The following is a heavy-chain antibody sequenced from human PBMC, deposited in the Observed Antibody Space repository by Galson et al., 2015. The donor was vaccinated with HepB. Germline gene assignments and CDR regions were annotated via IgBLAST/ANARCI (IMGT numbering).Heavy chain of an antibody. J-gene: IGHJ3*02. CDR3: ATTMGNLEWFMQAFDI. V-gene: IGHV3-21*01. Sequence: SLRLSCAASGFTFSSYSMNWVRQAPGKGLEWVSSISSSSSYIYYADSVKGRFTISRDNAKNSLYLQMNSLRAEDTAVYYCATTMGNLEWFMQAFDIWGQGTMVTVSS. CDR2: ISSSSSYI. CDR1: GFTFSSYS. D-gene: IGHD3-3*01.